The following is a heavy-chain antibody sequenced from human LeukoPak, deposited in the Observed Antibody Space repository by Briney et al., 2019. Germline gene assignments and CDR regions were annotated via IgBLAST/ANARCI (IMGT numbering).Heavy chain of an antibody. CDR3: AREGSRVAAAPDY. CDR1: GYSLGEVG. J-gene: IGHJ4*02. Sequence: ASVKVSCKGYGYSLGEVGMHWVRQVPGKGPEWMGGVDPEDGETIYAEKFQGRVTMTADTSADTAYMELSSLRSEDTAVYYCAREGSRVAAAPDYWGQGTLVTVSS. D-gene: IGHD6-13*01. V-gene: IGHV1-24*01. CDR2: VDPEDGET.